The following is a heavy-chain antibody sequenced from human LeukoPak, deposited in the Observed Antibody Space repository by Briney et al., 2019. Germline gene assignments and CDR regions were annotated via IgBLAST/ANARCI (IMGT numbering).Heavy chain of an antibody. J-gene: IGHJ5*02. CDR2: IYYSGST. V-gene: IGHV4-59*01. Sequence: NPSETLSLTCTVSGGSISSYYWSWIRQPPGKGLEWIGYIYYSGSTSYNPSLKSRVTISVDTSKNQFSLKLSSVTAADTAVYYCARVGYFEKDLNWFDPWGQGTLVTVSS. CDR3: ARVGYFEKDLNWFDP. CDR1: GGSISSYY. D-gene: IGHD3-9*01.